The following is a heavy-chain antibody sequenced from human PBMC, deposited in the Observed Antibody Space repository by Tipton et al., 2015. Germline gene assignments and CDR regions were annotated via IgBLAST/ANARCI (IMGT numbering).Heavy chain of an antibody. Sequence: SLRLSCAASGFTVSSNYMSWVRQAPGKGLEWVSVIYSGGSTYYADPVKGRFTISRDNSKNTLYLQMNSLRAEDTAVYYCARLVGVGSYYFDYWGQGTLVTVSS. J-gene: IGHJ4*02. CDR1: GFTVSSNY. D-gene: IGHD2-15*01. CDR3: ARLVGVGSYYFDY. V-gene: IGHV3-53*01. CDR2: IYSGGST.